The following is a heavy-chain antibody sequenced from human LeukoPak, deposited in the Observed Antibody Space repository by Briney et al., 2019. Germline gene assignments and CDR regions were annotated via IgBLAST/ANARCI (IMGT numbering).Heavy chain of an antibody. CDR2: IYYSGST. Sequence: SETLSLTCTVSGGSISSYYWSWIRQPPGKGLEWIGYIYYSGSTNYNPSLKSRVTISLDMSKNQFSLKLSSVTAADTAVYYCAGAVVITSAEYFQHWGQGTLVTVSS. J-gene: IGHJ1*01. D-gene: IGHD3-22*01. CDR1: GGSISSYY. V-gene: IGHV4-59*01. CDR3: AGAVVITSAEYFQH.